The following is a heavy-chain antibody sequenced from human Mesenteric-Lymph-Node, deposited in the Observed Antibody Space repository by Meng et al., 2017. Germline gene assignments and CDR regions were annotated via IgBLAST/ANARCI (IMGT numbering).Heavy chain of an antibody. D-gene: IGHD3-22*01. CDR2: ISGSGGST. CDR3: AKTYYYDSSGPSKYFQH. J-gene: IGHJ1*01. V-gene: IGHV3-23*01. Sequence: GGSLRLSCAASGFTFSSYAMSWVRQAPGKGLEWVSAISGSGGSTYYADSVKGRFTISRDNSKNTLYLQMNSLRAEDTAVYYCAKTYYYDSSGPSKYFQHWGQGTLVTVSS. CDR1: GFTFSSYA.